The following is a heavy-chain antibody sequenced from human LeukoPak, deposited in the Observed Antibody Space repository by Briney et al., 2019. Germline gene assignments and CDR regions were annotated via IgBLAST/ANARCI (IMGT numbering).Heavy chain of an antibody. CDR3: ARTLGENMDV. CDR1: GFTVSSHY. CDR2: IYSGGST. D-gene: IGHD2-21*01. Sequence: RSGGSLRLSCAPSGFTVSSHYMSWVRQSPGKGLEWVSVIYSGGSTYYADSVKGRFTISRDNSKNTLYLQMNSLRAEDTAVYYWARTLGENMDVWGQGTTVTVSS. V-gene: IGHV3-66*01. J-gene: IGHJ6*02.